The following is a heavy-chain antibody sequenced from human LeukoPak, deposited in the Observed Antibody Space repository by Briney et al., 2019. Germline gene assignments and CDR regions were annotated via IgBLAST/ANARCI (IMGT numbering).Heavy chain of an antibody. D-gene: IGHD3-9*01. Sequence: GGSLRLSCAAPGFTFSSYGMHWVRQARGKGLGWGAVISYDGSNKYYADSVKGRFTISRDNSKNTLYLQMNSLRAEDTAVYYCAKGPEGRYFDWLLGMDYWGQGTLITVSS. CDR3: AKGPEGRYFDWLLGMDY. CDR1: GFTFSSYG. J-gene: IGHJ4*02. CDR2: ISYDGSNK. V-gene: IGHV3-30*18.